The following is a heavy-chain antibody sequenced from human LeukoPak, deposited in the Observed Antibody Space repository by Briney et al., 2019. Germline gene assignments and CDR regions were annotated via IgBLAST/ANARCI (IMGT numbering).Heavy chain of an antibody. CDR3: ARDSSGWSYFDY. Sequence: GGTLSHSCAASGFTFSSYGMHWVRQARGKGLAWVAVMSCDGGSTEYADSVKCRFTSSRDNSKNTLYLQMNSLRPEDTAVYYCARDSSGWSYFDYWGQGTLVTVSS. V-gene: IGHV3-30*03. CDR2: MSCDGGST. CDR1: GFTFSSYG. J-gene: IGHJ4*02. D-gene: IGHD6-19*01.